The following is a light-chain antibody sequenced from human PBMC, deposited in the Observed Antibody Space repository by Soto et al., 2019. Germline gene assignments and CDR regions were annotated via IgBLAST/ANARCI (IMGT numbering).Light chain of an antibody. CDR1: SSDVGAYNY. Sequence: QSALTQPASVSGSPGQSITISCTGTSSDVGAYNYVSWYQQHPGKAPKLMIYDVSNRPSGVSTRFSGSKSGNTASLIISGLQAEDEADYYCSSYTSTGAPWVFGGGTKVTVL. J-gene: IGLJ3*02. V-gene: IGLV2-14*01. CDR3: SSYTSTGAPWV. CDR2: DVS.